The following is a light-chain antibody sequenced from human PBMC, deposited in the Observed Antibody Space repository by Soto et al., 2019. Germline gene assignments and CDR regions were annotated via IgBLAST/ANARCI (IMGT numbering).Light chain of an antibody. Sequence: QSALTQPASVSGSPGQSITISCTGTSSDVGGYNYVSWYQQHPGKAPKLMIYEVSNRPSGVSNRFSGSKSGNTASLTISGLQAEDEADYYCCSYAGTYVFGTGTKVTAL. CDR1: SSDVGGYNY. J-gene: IGLJ1*01. CDR3: CSYAGTYV. CDR2: EVS. V-gene: IGLV2-14*01.